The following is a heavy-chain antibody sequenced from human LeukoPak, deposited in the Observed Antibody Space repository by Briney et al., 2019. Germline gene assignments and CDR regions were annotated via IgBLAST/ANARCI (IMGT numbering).Heavy chain of an antibody. CDR3: ASTDYGDTFDY. D-gene: IGHD4-17*01. Sequence: GGSLRLSCAASGFTFSSYAMHWVRQAPGKGLEWVAVISYDGSNKYYADSVKGRFTISRDNSKNTLYLQMNSLRAEDTAVYYCASTDYGDTFDYWGQGTLVTVSS. CDR1: GFTFSSYA. CDR2: ISYDGSNK. V-gene: IGHV3-30*04. J-gene: IGHJ4*02.